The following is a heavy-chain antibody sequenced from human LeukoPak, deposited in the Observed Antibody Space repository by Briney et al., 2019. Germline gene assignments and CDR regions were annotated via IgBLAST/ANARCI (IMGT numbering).Heavy chain of an antibody. Sequence: SETLSLTCTVSGGSISSFYWTWIRQAPGKGLEWIGYNSDMGNSNYSPSLKSRVTISVDTSKNQFSLKVTSVTAADTAVYYCARENYYRSGSPFDYWGQGILVTVSS. CDR2: NSDMGNS. D-gene: IGHD3-10*01. J-gene: IGHJ4*02. V-gene: IGHV4-59*01. CDR1: GGSISSFY. CDR3: ARENYYRSGSPFDY.